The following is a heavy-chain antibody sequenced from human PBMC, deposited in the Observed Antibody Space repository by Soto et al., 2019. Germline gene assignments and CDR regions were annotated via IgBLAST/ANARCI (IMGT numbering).Heavy chain of an antibody. D-gene: IGHD6-13*01. J-gene: IGHJ4*02. Sequence: PGGSLRLSCAASGFTFSNYWMHRVRQAPGKGLVWVSRINEDGGATFYADSVKGRFTIFRDNAKNTLYLQMNSLRAEDTAVYYCTRINEAGDSWGQGTLVTVSS. CDR3: TRINEAGDS. V-gene: IGHV3-74*01. CDR2: INEDGGAT. CDR1: GFTFSNYW.